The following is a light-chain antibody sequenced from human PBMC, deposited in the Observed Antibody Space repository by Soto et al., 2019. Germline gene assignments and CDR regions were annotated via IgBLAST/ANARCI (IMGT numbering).Light chain of an antibody. CDR2: GAS. CDR3: QHYGNSPPIT. CDR1: QLVGSDF. Sequence: EIVLTQSPGTLSLSPGERATLSCRASQLVGSDFLAWYQQKPGQAPGLLIYGASRRATGIPDRFSGSESGTDFTLTISRLEPEDFAVYFCQHYGNSPPITFGRGTRLEIK. V-gene: IGKV3-20*01. J-gene: IGKJ5*01.